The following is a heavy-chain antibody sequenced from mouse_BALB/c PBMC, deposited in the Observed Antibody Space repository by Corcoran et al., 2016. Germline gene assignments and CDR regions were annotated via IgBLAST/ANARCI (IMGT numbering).Heavy chain of an antibody. J-gene: IGHJ4*01. V-gene: IGHV1-9*01. CDR1: GYTFSSYW. CDR3: ARGLLRYAMDY. CDR2: ILPGSGST. D-gene: IGHD1-1*01. Sequence: QVQLQQSGAELMKPGASVKISCKATGYTFSSYWIEWVKQRPGHGLEWIGEILPGSGSTNYNEKFKGKATFTADTYSNTAYMQLSSLTSEDSAVYYCARGLLRYAMDYWGQGTSVTVSS.